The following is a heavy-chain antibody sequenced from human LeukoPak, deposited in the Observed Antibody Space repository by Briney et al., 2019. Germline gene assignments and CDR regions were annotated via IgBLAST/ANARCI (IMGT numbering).Heavy chain of an antibody. CDR3: ARASALGYCSSTSCPYYFDY. CDR1: GYTFTSYY. Sequence: ASVKVSCKASGYTFTSYYMHWVRQAPGQGLEWMGIINPSGGSTSYAQKFQGRVTITRDMSTSTVYMELSRLRSADTAVYYCARASALGYCSSTSCPYYFDYWGQGTLVTVSS. CDR2: INPSGGST. J-gene: IGHJ4*02. D-gene: IGHD2-2*01. V-gene: IGHV1-46*01.